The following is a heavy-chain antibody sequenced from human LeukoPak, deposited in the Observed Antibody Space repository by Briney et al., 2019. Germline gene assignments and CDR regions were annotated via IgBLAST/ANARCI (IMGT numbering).Heavy chain of an antibody. Sequence: GGSLRLSCAASGFTFSRFWMHWVRQAPGKGLVWVSRIEGDGSRSSYADSVKGRFTISRDNAKNTLYLQMNSLRAEDTAVYYCARGFDFWSGYSFDYWGQGTLVTVSS. D-gene: IGHD3-3*01. CDR3: ARGFDFWSGYSFDY. V-gene: IGHV3-74*01. CDR2: IEGDGSRS. CDR1: GFTFSRFW. J-gene: IGHJ4*02.